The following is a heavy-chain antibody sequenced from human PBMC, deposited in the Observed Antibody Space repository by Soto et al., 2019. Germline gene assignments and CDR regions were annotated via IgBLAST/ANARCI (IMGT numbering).Heavy chain of an antibody. CDR2: IIPIFGTT. J-gene: IGHJ4*02. D-gene: IGHD2-15*01. CDR1: GGTLSSYV. Sequence: SVKVSCKASGGTLSSYVISWVRQAPGQGLEWMGGIIPIFGTTTYGEKFQGRVTITADESTSTTYMELSSLKSEDTAVYYCARDPRQDCSGENGYYGGGKGTLVKVYS. V-gene: IGHV1-69*13. CDR3: ARDPRQDCSGENGYYG.